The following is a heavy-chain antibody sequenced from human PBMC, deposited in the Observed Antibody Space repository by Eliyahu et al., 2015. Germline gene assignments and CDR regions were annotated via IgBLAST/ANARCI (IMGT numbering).Heavy chain of an antibody. D-gene: IGHD2-15*01. J-gene: IGHJ4*02. CDR2: IKQDGSEQ. V-gene: IGHV3-7*01. CDR1: GFTFNXYW. CDR3: ARHATGYFDN. Sequence: EVQLVESGGDLVQPGGSLRLXCAASGFTFNXYWISRGRQGPGKGLGLVANIKQDGSEQYSVESVKGRFTVSRDNARNSVFLQMNSLRAEDTAVYYCARHATGYFDNWGQGTLVTVSS.